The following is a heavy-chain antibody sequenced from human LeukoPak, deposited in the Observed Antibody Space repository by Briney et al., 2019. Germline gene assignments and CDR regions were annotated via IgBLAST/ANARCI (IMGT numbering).Heavy chain of an antibody. J-gene: IGHJ4*02. CDR3: AKARPEMATIFDY. CDR2: ISWNSGSI. CDR1: GFTFNDYA. V-gene: IGHV3-9*01. Sequence: GGSLRLSCAASGFTFNDYAMHWVRHAPGKGVGWVSGISWNSGSIGYADSVKGRFTISRDNAKNSLYLQMNSLRAEDTALYYCAKARPEMATIFDYWGQGTLVTVSS. D-gene: IGHD5-24*01.